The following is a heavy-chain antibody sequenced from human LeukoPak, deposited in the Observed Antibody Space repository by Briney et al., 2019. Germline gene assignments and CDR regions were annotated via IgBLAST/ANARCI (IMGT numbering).Heavy chain of an antibody. CDR2: IKRDGTAI. V-gene: IGHV3-7*01. CDR3: ARLGVVGTGNWFDP. Sequence: GGSLRLSCAASGFTFSNDWMSWLRQAPGKGPEWVANIKRDGTAIYCMDSLKGRFTISRDNAKPSLYLQMDSLRAEDTAVYYCARLGVVGTGNWFDPWGEGSLVTVSS. D-gene: IGHD6-19*01. J-gene: IGHJ5*02. CDR1: GFTFSNDW.